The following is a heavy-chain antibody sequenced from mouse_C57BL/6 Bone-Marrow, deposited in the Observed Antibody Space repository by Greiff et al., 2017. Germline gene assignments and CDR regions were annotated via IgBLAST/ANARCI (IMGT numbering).Heavy chain of an antibody. Sequence: VQLQQSGAELVKPGASVKLSCTASGFNIKDYYMHWVKQRTEQGLEWIGRIDPDDGETKYASKFQGKATITADTSSNTAYLQLSSLTSEDTAVYCCAIPGYFDYWGQGTTLRVCS. V-gene: IGHV14-2*01. CDR1: GFNIKDYY. CDR2: IDPDDGET. CDR3: AIPGYFDY. J-gene: IGHJ2*01.